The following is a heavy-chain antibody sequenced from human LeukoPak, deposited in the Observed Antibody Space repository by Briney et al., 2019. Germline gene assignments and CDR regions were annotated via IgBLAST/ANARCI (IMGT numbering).Heavy chain of an antibody. CDR3: ARDSSGYFAEKFDY. Sequence: SETLSLTCTVSGGSISRSSSCWGWIRQPPGKGLEWIGSIYYSGSTYYNPSLKSRVTISVDTSKNQFSLKLSSVTAADTAVYYCARDSSGYFAEKFDYWGQGTLVTVSS. V-gene: IGHV4-39*07. J-gene: IGHJ4*02. D-gene: IGHD3-22*01. CDR1: GGSISRSSSC. CDR2: IYYSGST.